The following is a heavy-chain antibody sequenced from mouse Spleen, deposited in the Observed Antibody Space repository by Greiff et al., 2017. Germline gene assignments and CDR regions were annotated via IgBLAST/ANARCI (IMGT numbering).Heavy chain of an antibody. V-gene: IGHV1-26*01. CDR3: AIYYYGSSYEDY. CDR2: INPNNGGT. D-gene: IGHD1-1*01. CDR1: GYTFTDYY. Sequence: EVQLQQSGPELVKPGASVKISCKASGYTFTDYYMNWVKQSHGKSLEWIGDINPNNGGTSYNQKFKGKATLTVDKSSSTAYMELRSLTSEDSAVYYCAIYYYGSSYEDYWGQGTTLTVSS. J-gene: IGHJ2*01.